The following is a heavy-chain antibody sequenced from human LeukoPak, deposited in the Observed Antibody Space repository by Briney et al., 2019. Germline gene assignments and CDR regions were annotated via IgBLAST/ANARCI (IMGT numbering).Heavy chain of an antibody. CDR2: ISNDGSIK. D-gene: IGHD3-16*01. J-gene: IGHJ4*02. CDR3: AKGGEGGIPFDS. Sequence: QPGRSLRLSCAASGFTFSSYGLYWVRQAPGKGLEWVAVISNDGSIKYYADSVKGRFTISRDNSKNTLYLQMNSLRAEDTAVYYCAKGGEGGIPFDSWGQGTLVTVSS. CDR1: GFTFSSYG. V-gene: IGHV3-30*18.